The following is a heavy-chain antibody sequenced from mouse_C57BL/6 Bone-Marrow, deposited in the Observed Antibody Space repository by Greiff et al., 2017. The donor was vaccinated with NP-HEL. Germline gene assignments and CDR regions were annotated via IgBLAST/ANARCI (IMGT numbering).Heavy chain of an antibody. CDR1: GYTFTDYY. V-gene: IGHV1-26*01. D-gene: IGHD2-3*01. Sequence: VQLQQSGPELVKPGASVKISCKASGYTFTDYYMNWVKQSHGKSLEWIGDINPNNGGTSYNQKFKGKATLTVDKSSSTAYMELRSLTSEDSAVYYCAGWLLRLYYAMDYWGQGTSVTVSS. CDR3: AGWLLRLYYAMDY. J-gene: IGHJ4*01. CDR2: INPNNGGT.